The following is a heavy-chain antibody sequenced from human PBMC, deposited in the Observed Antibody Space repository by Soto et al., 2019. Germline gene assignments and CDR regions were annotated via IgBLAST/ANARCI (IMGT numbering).Heavy chain of an antibody. Sequence: GGSLRLSCAASGFSFRSYAMTWVRQAPGKGLEWVSDISGSGGSTYYADSVKGRFTISRDNSKNTLYLQMNSLRAEDTAVYYCASADPDSSGYYYGPYYFDYWGQGTLVTVSS. CDR3: ASADPDSSGYYYGPYYFDY. J-gene: IGHJ4*02. D-gene: IGHD3-22*01. V-gene: IGHV3-23*01. CDR2: ISGSGGST. CDR1: GFSFRSYA.